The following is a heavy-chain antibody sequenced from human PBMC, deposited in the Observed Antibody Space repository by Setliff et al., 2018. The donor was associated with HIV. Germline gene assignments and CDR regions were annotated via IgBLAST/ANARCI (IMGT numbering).Heavy chain of an antibody. D-gene: IGHD3-22*01. J-gene: IGHJ3*02. CDR2: ISYDGNNK. CDR3: ARAPTYYDPPDI. CDR1: GFAFSSYG. Sequence: SLILSCAASGFAFSSYGMHWVRQAPGKGLEWVAVISYDGNNKYYADSVKGRFTISRDNAKNSVYLQMNSLRAEDTAVYYCARAPTYYDPPDIWGQGTMVTVSS. V-gene: IGHV3-30*12.